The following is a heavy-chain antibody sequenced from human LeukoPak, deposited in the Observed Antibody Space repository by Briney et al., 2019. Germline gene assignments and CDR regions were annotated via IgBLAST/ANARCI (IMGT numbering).Heavy chain of an antibody. Sequence: SETLSLTCTVSGASVYSGNHYWTWIRHFPGKGLEGMGNVYYTGSTNYNPSLKSRLSFSLDTSTNQFFLNLTSVTAGDTAVYHCAREDTGGTFDYWGQGSLVTVSS. D-gene: IGHD1-14*01. J-gene: IGHJ4*02. V-gene: IGHV4-31*03. CDR2: VYYTGST. CDR1: GASVYSGNHY. CDR3: AREDTGGTFDY.